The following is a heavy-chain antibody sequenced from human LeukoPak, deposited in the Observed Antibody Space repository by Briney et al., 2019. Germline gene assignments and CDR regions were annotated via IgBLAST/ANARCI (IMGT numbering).Heavy chain of an antibody. J-gene: IGHJ4*02. CDR1: GASISTYY. Sequence: PSETLSLTCTVSGASISTYYWSWIRQSAGKGLEWIGRIYTSGSTNYNPSLRGRVTMSVDTSKNQFSLKLTSVTAADTAVYYCARERGNYDVLTGYHPFDYWGQGTLVSVSS. CDR3: ARERGNYDVLTGYHPFDY. V-gene: IGHV4-4*07. CDR2: IYTSGST. D-gene: IGHD3-9*01.